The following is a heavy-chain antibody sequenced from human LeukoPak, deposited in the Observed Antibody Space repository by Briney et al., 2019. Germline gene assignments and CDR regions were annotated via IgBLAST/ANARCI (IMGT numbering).Heavy chain of an antibody. CDR3: ARGDTGVVPDY. CDR1: GFPFSTYE. D-gene: IGHD2-2*01. Sequence: PGVSLRLSCAASGFPFSTYEMNWVRQAPGKGLEWLSYISSSAGPIYYADSVRGRFTISRDNAKNSLYLQMSSLRAEDTAVYYCARGDTGVVPDYWGQGTLVTVSS. CDR2: ISSSAGPI. V-gene: IGHV3-48*03. J-gene: IGHJ4*02.